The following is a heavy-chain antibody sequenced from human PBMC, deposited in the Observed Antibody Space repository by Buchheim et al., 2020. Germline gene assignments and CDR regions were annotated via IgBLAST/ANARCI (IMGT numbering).Heavy chain of an antibody. V-gene: IGHV3-23*04. J-gene: IGHJ4*02. Sequence: EVQLVESGGGLVQPGGSLRLSCAASGFTFSSYAMSWVRQAPGRGLEWVSAISPTGVYTYYPDSVKGRFTISRDNSKNTLYLDINSLRAEDTAVYYCAKAYDGGTSRTGVYWGQGTL. CDR1: GFTFSSYA. D-gene: IGHD1-1*01. CDR2: ISPTGVYT. CDR3: AKAYDGGTSRTGVY.